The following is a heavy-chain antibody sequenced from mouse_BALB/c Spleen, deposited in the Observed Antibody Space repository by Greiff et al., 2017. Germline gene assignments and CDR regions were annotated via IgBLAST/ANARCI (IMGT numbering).Heavy chain of an antibody. V-gene: IGHV1-69*01. CDR3: ARSNYGNYYAMDY. CDR2: IDTSDSYT. J-gene: IGHJ4*01. D-gene: IGHD1-1*01. CDR1: GYTFTDYW. Sequence: VQLHQPGAELVMPGASVKMSCKASGYTFTDYWMHWVKQRPGQGLEWIGAIDTSDSYTSYNQKFKGKATLTVDESSSTAYMQLSSLTSEDSAVYYCARSNYGNYYAMDYWGQGTSVTVSS.